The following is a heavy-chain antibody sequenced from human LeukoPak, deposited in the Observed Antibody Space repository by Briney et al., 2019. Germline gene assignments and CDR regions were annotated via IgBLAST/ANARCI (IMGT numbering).Heavy chain of an antibody. Sequence: GGSLRLSCAASGFTFSSYSMTWVRQAPGKGLEWVSVISGSGGSTYYGDSVKGRFTISRDNSKNTLYLQMNSLRAEDTAIYYCAKGGKGSYYSDSWGQGTLVTVSS. J-gene: IGHJ4*02. CDR3: AKGGKGSYYSDS. CDR2: ISGSGGST. D-gene: IGHD3-10*01. CDR1: GFTFSSYS. V-gene: IGHV3-23*01.